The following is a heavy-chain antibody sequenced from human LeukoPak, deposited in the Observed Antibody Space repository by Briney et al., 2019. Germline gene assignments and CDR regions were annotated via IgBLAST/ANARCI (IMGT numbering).Heavy chain of an antibody. CDR3: AISYTSSSNLDY. Sequence: SETLSLTCTVSGGSISSYYWSWIRQPAGKGLEWIGRIYTSGSTNCNPSLKSRVTMSADTSKNQFFLKLSSVTAADTAVYYCAISYTSSSNLDYWGQGTLVPVSS. V-gene: IGHV4-4*07. CDR2: IYTSGST. J-gene: IGHJ4*02. D-gene: IGHD6-6*01. CDR1: GGSISSYY.